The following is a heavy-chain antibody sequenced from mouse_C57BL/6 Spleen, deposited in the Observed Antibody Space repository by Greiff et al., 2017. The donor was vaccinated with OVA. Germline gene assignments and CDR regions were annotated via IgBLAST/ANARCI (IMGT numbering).Heavy chain of an antibody. CDR3: ARIGYDGYFDY. D-gene: IGHD2-2*01. Sequence: QVQLQQPGAELVMPGASVKISCKASGYTFTSSWMHWVKQRPGQGLEWIGRIYPSDSYTNYNRKFKGKSTLTADTSSSTAYMQLSSLTSEDSSVDFCARIGYDGYFDYWGKGTTLTVSS. CDR1: GYTFTSSW. J-gene: IGHJ2*01. V-gene: IGHV1-69*01. CDR2: IYPSDSYT.